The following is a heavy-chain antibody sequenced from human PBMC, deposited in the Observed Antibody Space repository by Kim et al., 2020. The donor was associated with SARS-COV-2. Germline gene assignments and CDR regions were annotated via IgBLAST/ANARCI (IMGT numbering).Heavy chain of an antibody. V-gene: IGHV1-3*01. Sequence: YSQKFQGRVTITRETSASTAYMELSSLRSEDTAVYYCARDRFSSGWLDYWGQGTLVTVSS. J-gene: IGHJ4*02. CDR3: ARDRFSSGWLDY. D-gene: IGHD6-19*01.